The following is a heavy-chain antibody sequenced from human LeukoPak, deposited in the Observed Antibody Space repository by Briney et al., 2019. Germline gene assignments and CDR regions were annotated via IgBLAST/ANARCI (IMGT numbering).Heavy chain of an antibody. CDR2: ISSSSSYI. V-gene: IGHV3-21*01. CDR1: GFTFSSYS. J-gene: IGHJ3*02. CDR3: ARHNRDYGDAFDI. Sequence: GGSLRLSCAASGFTFSSYSMNWVRQAPGKGLEWVSSISSSSSYIYYADSVKGRFTISRDNAKNSLYLQMNSLRAEDTAVYYCARHNRDYGDAFDIWGQGTMVTVSS. D-gene: IGHD4-17*01.